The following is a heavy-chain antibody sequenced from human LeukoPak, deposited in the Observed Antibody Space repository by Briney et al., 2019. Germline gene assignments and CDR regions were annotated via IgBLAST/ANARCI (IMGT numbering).Heavy chain of an antibody. J-gene: IGHJ4*02. CDR1: GYTFTGYY. CDR2: INPNSGGT. CDR3: ARDRGGLMVRGIHDY. V-gene: IGHV1-2*02. D-gene: IGHD3-10*01. Sequence: ASVNLSCKASGYTFTGYYMHWVRQAPGQGLEWMGWINPNSGGTNYAQKFQGKVTMTRDTSISTAYMELSRLRSDDTAVYYCARDRGGLMVRGIHDYRGQGDLWSVSS.